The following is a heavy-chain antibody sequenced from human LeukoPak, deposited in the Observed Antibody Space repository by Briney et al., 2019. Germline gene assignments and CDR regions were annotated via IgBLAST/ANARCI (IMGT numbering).Heavy chain of an antibody. V-gene: IGHV4-39*01. CDR3: ARRVRRITMIVVVRSSDAFDI. J-gene: IGHJ3*02. D-gene: IGHD3-22*01. Sequence: SETLSLTCTVSGGSISSGSYYWGWIRQPPGKGLEWIGSIYYSGSTYYNPSLKSRVTISVDTSKNQFSLKLSSVTAADTAVYYCARRVRRITMIVVVRSSDAFDIWGQGTMVTVSS. CDR1: GGSISSGSYY. CDR2: IYYSGST.